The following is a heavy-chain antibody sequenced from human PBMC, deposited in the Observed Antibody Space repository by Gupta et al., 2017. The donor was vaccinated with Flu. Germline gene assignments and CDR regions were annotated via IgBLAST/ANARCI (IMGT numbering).Heavy chain of an antibody. CDR2: NRSETHGGTT. Sequence: ASGCNLIVAWRSWVRQAPGKGLWCVARNRSETHGGTTEYTAAVQGRFIISRDDSKRTVSLQMNSLKTEDTALYYCTTGGLDWGRGTLVTVSS. J-gene: IGHJ4*01. V-gene: IGHV3-15*01. D-gene: IGHD3-16*01. CDR1: GCNLIVAW. CDR3: TTGGLD.